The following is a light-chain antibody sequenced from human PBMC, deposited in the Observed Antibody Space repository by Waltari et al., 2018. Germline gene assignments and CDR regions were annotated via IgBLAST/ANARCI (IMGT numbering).Light chain of an antibody. Sequence: DIQMTQSPSPLSASVGDTVTVTCRASQSVGTSLNWYQHKPGAAPNLLIAAASTLHRGVPTKFTGSGSGTDFTLTIHSLRPDDFATYYCQQSYSRPFTFGRGTKLDIK. J-gene: IGKJ2*01. V-gene: IGKV1-39*01. CDR1: QSVGTS. CDR2: AAS. CDR3: QQSYSRPFT.